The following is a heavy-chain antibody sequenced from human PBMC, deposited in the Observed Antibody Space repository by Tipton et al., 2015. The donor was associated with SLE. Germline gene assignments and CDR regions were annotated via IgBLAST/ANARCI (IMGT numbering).Heavy chain of an antibody. CDR3: ARDRPDCSGGSCYPRWFDP. Sequence: LRLSCAVYGGSFSGYYWSWIRQPPGKGLEWIGSIYYSGSTYYNPSLKSRVTMSVDTSKNQFSLKLSSVTAADTAVYYCARDRPDCSGGSCYPRWFDPWGQGTLVTVSS. D-gene: IGHD2-15*01. V-gene: IGHV4-34*01. CDR1: GGSFSGYY. CDR2: IYYSGST. J-gene: IGHJ5*02.